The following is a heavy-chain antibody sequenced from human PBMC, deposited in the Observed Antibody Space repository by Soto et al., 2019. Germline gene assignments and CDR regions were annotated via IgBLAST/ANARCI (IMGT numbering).Heavy chain of an antibody. CDR1: GYTFTSYD. V-gene: IGHV1-8*01. D-gene: IGHD4-17*01. J-gene: IGHJ4*02. Sequence: GASVKVSCKVSGYTFTSYDINWVRQATGQGLEWMGWMNPNSGNTGSAQKFQGRVTMTRDTFTRTAYMELSRLTSEDTAVYYCVRVVGAIDYWGQGTLVTVSS. CDR2: MNPNSGNT. CDR3: VRVVGAIDY.